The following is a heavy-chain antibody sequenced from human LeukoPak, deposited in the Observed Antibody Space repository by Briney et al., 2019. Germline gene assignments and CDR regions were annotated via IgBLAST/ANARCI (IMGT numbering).Heavy chain of an antibody. D-gene: IGHD6-13*01. V-gene: IGHV4-59*01. CDR1: GGPINRYY. CDR3: ARVSSSSWFAPFDY. CDR2: IYYSGST. J-gene: IGHJ4*02. Sequence: SETLSLTCTVSGGPINRYYWTWIRQPPGKGLEWIGYIYYSGSTNYNPSLKNQVTISVDTSKNQFSLKLSSVTAADTAVYYCARVSSSSWFAPFDYWGQGTLVTVSS.